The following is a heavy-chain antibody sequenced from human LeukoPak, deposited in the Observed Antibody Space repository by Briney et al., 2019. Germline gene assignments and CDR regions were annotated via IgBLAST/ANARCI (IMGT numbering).Heavy chain of an antibody. CDR2: ITTSSTYT. J-gene: IGHJ6*03. CDR1: GFTFSSYN. V-gene: IGHV3-21*01. Sequence: PGGSLRLSCAASGFTFSSYNMNWARQAPGKGLEWVSSITTSSTYTFYAHSVKGRFTISRDNAKNSLYLQMNSLRAEDTAIYYCARDPYNGNYGDSYYYYMDVWGKGTTVTISS. CDR3: ARDPYNGNYGDSYYYYMDV. D-gene: IGHD1-26*01.